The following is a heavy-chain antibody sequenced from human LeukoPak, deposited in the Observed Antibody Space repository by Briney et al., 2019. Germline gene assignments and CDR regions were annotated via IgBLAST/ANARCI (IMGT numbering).Heavy chain of an antibody. V-gene: IGHV1-18*01. CDR2: ISAYNGNT. J-gene: IGHJ4*02. CDR1: GYTFTSYG. D-gene: IGHD2-15*01. CDR3: ARELEGNAARSIVVVVAATLYDY. Sequence: ASVKVSFKASGYTFTSYGISWVRQAPGQGLEWMGWISAYNGNTNYAQKLQGRVTMTTDTSTSTAYMELRSLRSDDTAVYYCARELEGNAARSIVVVVAATLYDYWGQGTLVTVSS.